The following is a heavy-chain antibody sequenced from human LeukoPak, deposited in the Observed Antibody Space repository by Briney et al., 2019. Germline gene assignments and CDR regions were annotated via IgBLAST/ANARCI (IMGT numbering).Heavy chain of an antibody. V-gene: IGHV3-48*04. J-gene: IGHJ4*02. D-gene: IGHD6-19*01. Sequence: GGSLRLSCAASGFTFSSYSRNWVRQAPGKGLEWVSYISSSSTTIYYADSVKGRFTISRDNAKNSLYLQMNSLRAEDTAVYYCARDPSSSGWYGYYFDYWGQGTLVSVSS. CDR3: ARDPSSSGWYGYYFDY. CDR2: ISSSSTTI. CDR1: GFTFSSYS.